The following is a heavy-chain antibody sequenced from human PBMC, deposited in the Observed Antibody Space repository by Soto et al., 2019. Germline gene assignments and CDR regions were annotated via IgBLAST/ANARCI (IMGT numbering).Heavy chain of an antibody. CDR3: ARDLRSSSGYFPSGAFDI. V-gene: IGHV3-30-3*01. J-gene: IGHJ3*02. D-gene: IGHD3-22*01. CDR1: GFTFSSYA. CDR2: ISYDGSNK. Sequence: GGSLRLSCAASGFTFSSYAMHWVRQAPGKGLEWVAVISYDGSNKYYADSVKGRFTTSRDNSKNTLYLQMNSLRAEDTAVYYCARDLRSSSGYFPSGAFDIWGQGTMVTVSS.